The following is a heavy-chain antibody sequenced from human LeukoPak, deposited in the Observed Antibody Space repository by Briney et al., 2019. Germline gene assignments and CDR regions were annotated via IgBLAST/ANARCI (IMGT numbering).Heavy chain of an antibody. CDR1: GYTFTGYY. V-gene: IGHV1-2*02. CDR3: ARAGIAVDGTAGAFDI. J-gene: IGHJ3*02. D-gene: IGHD6-19*01. Sequence: ASVKVSCKASGYTFTGYYMHWVRQAPGQGLEWMGWINPNSGGTNYAQKFQGRVTMTRDTSISTAYMELSRLRSDDTAVYYCARAGIAVDGTAGAFDIWGQGTMVTVSS. CDR2: INPNSGGT.